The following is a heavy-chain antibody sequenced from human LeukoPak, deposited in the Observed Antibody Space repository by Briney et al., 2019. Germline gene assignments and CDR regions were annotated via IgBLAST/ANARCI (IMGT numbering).Heavy chain of an antibody. J-gene: IGHJ4*02. Sequence: SSETLSLTCAISGGSISGTPYYWGWIRQPPGKGLEWIGSFYYSGSTYYNPSLKSRLTISVDTSKNQFSLKLSSVTAADTAVYYCARASTIFGHFAYWGRGTLVTVSS. V-gene: IGHV4-39*07. D-gene: IGHD3-3*01. CDR3: ARASTIFGHFAY. CDR1: GGSISGTPYY. CDR2: FYYSGST.